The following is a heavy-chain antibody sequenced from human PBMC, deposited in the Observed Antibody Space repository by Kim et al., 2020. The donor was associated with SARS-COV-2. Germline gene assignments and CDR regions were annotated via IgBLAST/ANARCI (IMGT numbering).Heavy chain of an antibody. CDR3: ARAGYSSSWGFDY. Sequence: SETLSLTCAVYGGSFSGYYWSWIRQPPGKGLEWIGEINHSGSTNYNPSLKSRVTISVDTSKNQFSLKLISVTAADTAAYYCARAGYSSSWGFDYWGEVT. CDR2: INHSGST. J-gene: IGHJ4*02. V-gene: IGHV4-34*01. D-gene: IGHD6-13*01. CDR1: GGSFSGYY.